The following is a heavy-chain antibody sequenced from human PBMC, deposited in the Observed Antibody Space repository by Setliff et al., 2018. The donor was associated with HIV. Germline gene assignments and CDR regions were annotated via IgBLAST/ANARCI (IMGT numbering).Heavy chain of an antibody. J-gene: IGHJ3*01. Sequence: EASVKVSCKASGGSFRNYAINWVRQAPGQGLEWMGGIIPLLGTPNYAHKFQGRVTITADKYSSTVYMELSSLRSEASAVFYCARDRSGIAVAAPDAFDVWGQGTMVTVSS. CDR2: IIPLLGTP. D-gene: IGHD6-19*01. CDR3: ARDRSGIAVAAPDAFDV. V-gene: IGHV1-69*06. CDR1: GGSFRNYA.